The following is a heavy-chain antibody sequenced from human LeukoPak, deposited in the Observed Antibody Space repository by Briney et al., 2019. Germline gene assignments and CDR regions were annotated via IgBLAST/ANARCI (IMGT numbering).Heavy chain of an antibody. CDR1: GYSLIDYF. V-gene: IGHV1-2*02. Sequence: ASVKVSCKTSGYSLIDYFIHWGRQALGQGLEWMGWINSNSADTNYAQNFQGRVTMTRDTSKNQFSLKLSSVTAADTAVYYCARVRSDSSGWRADYWGQGTLVTVSS. CDR2: INSNSADT. CDR3: ARVRSDSSGWRADY. J-gene: IGHJ4*02. D-gene: IGHD6-19*01.